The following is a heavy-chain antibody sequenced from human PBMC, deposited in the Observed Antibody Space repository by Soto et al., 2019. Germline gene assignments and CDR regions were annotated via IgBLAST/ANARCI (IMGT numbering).Heavy chain of an antibody. CDR1: GYTFTGYY. CDR2: INPNSGGT. V-gene: IGHV1-2*04. D-gene: IGHD1-26*01. J-gene: IGHJ6*02. Sequence: ASVKVSCKASGYTFTGYYMHWVRQAPGQGLEWMGWINPNSGGTNYAQKFQGWVTMTRDTSISTAYMELSRLRSDDTAVYYCARDTLVGARTPYGMDVWGQGTTVTVSS. CDR3: ARDTLVGARTPYGMDV.